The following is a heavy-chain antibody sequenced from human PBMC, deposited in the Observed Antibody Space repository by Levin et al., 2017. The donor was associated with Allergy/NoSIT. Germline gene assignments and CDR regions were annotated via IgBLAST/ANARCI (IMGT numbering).Heavy chain of an antibody. CDR1: GFTFSSYS. Sequence: LGESLKISCAASGFTFSSYSMNWVRQAPGKGLEWISYISSSSTPIYYADSVKGRFTISRDNAKNSLYLQMNSLRDEDTAVYYCATSIEDQWLDAFDIWGQGTMVTVSS. CDR3: ATSIEDQWLDAFDI. CDR2: ISSSSTPI. V-gene: IGHV3-48*02. J-gene: IGHJ3*02. D-gene: IGHD6-19*01.